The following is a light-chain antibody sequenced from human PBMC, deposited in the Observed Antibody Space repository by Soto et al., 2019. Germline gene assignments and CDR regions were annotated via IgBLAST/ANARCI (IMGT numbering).Light chain of an antibody. V-gene: IGLV1-40*01. CDR3: QSYDNALSAWV. J-gene: IGLJ3*02. CDR2: VNN. CDR1: SSDIGAHYD. Sequence: QSVLTQPPSVSGAPGQRVTISCTGSSSDIGAHYDVHWYQQLPGTAPKLLIYVNNNRPSGVPDRFSGSKSGTSASLAITGLQAEDEAAYYCQSYDNALSAWVFGGGTKLTVL.